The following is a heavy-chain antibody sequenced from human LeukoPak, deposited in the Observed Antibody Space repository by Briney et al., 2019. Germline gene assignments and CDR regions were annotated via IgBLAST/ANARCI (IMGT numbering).Heavy chain of an antibody. CDR1: GFTFSSYG. J-gene: IGHJ4*02. CDR3: AKDRGYCSRTSCYAFDY. Sequence: GRSLRLSCAASGFTFSSYGMHWVRRAPGKGLEWVALISFDGTDKYYADSVKGRFTISRDSSKNTLYLQMNSLRPEDTAVYYCAKDRGYCSRTSCYAFDYWGQGTLVTVSS. D-gene: IGHD2-2*01. CDR2: ISFDGTDK. V-gene: IGHV3-30*18.